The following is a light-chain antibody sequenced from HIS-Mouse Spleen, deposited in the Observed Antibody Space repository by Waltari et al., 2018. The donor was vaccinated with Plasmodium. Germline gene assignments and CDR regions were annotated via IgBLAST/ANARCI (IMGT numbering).Light chain of an antibody. Sequence: EIVMTQSPATLSVSPGKRATLSCRASQSVSSNLAWYQKTPGQAPRLLIYGASTRATGIPARFSGSGSGTEFTLTISSLQSEDFAVYYCQQYNNWSFTFGPGTKVDIK. CDR2: GAS. V-gene: IGKV3-15*01. CDR1: QSVSSN. CDR3: QQYNNWSFT. J-gene: IGKJ3*01.